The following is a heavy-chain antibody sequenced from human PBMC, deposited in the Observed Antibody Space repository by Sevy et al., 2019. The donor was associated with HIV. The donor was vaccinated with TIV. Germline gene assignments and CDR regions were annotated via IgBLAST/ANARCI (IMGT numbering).Heavy chain of an antibody. CDR3: ARESGYSSSPWAFDI. CDR1: GFTVSSVY. D-gene: IGHD6-19*01. J-gene: IGHJ3*02. V-gene: IGHV3-53*01. Sequence: GGSLRLSCAASGFTVSSVYMSWVRQAPGKGLEWVSLIYDAGSTYFADSVEGRFTISRDDSKNTLYLQMNSLRAEDTAVYFCARESGYSSSPWAFDIWGQGTMVTVSS. CDR2: IYDAGST.